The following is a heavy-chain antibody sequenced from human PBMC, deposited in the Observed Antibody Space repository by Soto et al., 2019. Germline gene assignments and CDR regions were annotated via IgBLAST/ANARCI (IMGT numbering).Heavy chain of an antibody. D-gene: IGHD5-12*01. J-gene: IGHJ3*02. CDR3: ARYSGYDPNDAFDI. Sequence: SETLSLTCTVSGGSISSYYWSWIRQPPGKGLEWIGYIYYSGSTNYNPSLKSRVTISVDTSKNQFSLKLSSVTAADTAVYYCARYSGYDPNDAFDIWGQGTMVTVSS. CDR2: IYYSGST. CDR1: GGSISSYY. V-gene: IGHV4-59*08.